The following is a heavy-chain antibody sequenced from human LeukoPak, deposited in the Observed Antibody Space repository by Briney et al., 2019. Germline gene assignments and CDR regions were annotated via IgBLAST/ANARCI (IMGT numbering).Heavy chain of an antibody. D-gene: IGHD6-6*01. J-gene: IGHJ4*02. V-gene: IGHV4-39*01. CDR3: ASIIAARQWYFDY. CDR2: IYYSGST. CDR1: GGSISSSSYY. Sequence: SETLSLTCTVSGGSISSSSYYWGWIRQPPGKGLEWIGSIYYSGSTYYNPSLKSRVTISVDRSKNQFSLKLSSVTAADTAVYYCASIIAARQWYFDYWGQGTLVTVSS.